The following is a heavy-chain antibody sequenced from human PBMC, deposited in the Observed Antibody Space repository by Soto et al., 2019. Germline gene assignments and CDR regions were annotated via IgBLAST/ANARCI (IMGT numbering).Heavy chain of an antibody. V-gene: IGHV4-34*01. Sequence: PSATLYLTCAVYGGSFSGYYWNWIRQPQGKGLEWIGEIDHSGYTNYNPSLKTRVTISVDTSKNKFSLRLTSVTAAGTAVYYCARVLDWFDPWGQGTLVTLSS. CDR2: IDHSGYT. CDR3: ARVLDWFDP. J-gene: IGHJ5*02. CDR1: GGSFSGYY. D-gene: IGHD1-26*01.